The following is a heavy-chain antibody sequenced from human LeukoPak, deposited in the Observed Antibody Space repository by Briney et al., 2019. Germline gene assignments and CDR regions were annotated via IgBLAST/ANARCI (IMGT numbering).Heavy chain of an antibody. CDR1: GGSISSYY. CDR2: ICYSGST. D-gene: IGHD1-14*01. Sequence: SETLSLTCTVSGGSISSYYWSWIRQPPGKGLEWIGYICYSGSTNYNPSLKSRVTISVDTSKNQFSLKLSSVTAADTAVYYCARSLLDGTDYGMDVWGQGTTVTVSS. CDR3: ARSLLDGTDYGMDV. J-gene: IGHJ6*02. V-gene: IGHV4-59*01.